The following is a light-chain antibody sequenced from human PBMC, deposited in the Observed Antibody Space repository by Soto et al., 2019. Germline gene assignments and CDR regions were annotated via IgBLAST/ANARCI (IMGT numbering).Light chain of an antibody. Sequence: EIVLTQSPATLSSSPGERATLSCRASQSVSSCYFACYQQKPGQAPRLLIYGASSRATGIPDRFSGSGSGTDFTLTISSLEPEDFAVYYCQQYGSSPRTFGQGTKVEIK. J-gene: IGKJ1*01. V-gene: IGKV3-20*01. CDR1: QSVSSCY. CDR2: GAS. CDR3: QQYGSSPRT.